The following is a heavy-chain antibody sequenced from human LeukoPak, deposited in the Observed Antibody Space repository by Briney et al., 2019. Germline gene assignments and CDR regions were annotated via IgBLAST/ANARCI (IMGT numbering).Heavy chain of an antibody. CDR3: TSRGEMATIVD. V-gene: IGHV3-73*01. D-gene: IGHD5-24*01. CDR2: IRSKANSYAT. J-gene: IGHJ4*02. CDR1: GFTFSGSA. Sequence: PGGSLRLSCAASGFTFSGSAMHWVRQASGKGPELVGRIRSKANSYATAYAASVKGRFTISRDDSKNTAYLQMNSLKTEDTAVYYCTSRGEMATIVDWGQGTLVTVSS.